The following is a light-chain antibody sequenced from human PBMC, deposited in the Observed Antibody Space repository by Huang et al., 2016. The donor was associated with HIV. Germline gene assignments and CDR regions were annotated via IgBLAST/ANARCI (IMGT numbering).Light chain of an antibody. CDR1: HNVDSD. CDR3: QQYNDWPPLT. Sequence: EIEMTQSPATLSVSPGERATLSCRASHNVDSDLAWYQQKPGQAPRLRSYDASTRVTGISAKFNGTWSGTEFSLSITNLQSEDFAVYYCQQYNDWPPLTFGGGTKVEI. J-gene: IGKJ4*01. CDR2: DAS. V-gene: IGKV3-15*01.